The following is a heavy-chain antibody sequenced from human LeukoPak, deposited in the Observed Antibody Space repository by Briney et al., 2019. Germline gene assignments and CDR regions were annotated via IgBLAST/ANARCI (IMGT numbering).Heavy chain of an antibody. J-gene: IGHJ3*02. CDR3: ARDRRPYAFDI. CDR1: GGSISSGGYY. Sequence: SETLSLTCTVSGGSISSGGYYWSWIRQHPGKGLEWIGYIYYSGSTYYNPSLKGRVTISVDTSKNQFSLKLSSVTAADTAVYYCARDRRPYAFDIWGQGTMVTVSS. CDR2: IYYSGST. V-gene: IGHV4-31*03.